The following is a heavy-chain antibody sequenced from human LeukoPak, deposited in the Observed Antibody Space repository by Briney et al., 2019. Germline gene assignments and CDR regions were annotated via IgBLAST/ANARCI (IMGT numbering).Heavy chain of an antibody. D-gene: IGHD6-19*01. J-gene: IGHJ4*02. CDR3: ARDGRGAVASDY. CDR2: ISSSSSYI. V-gene: IGHV3-21*01. CDR1: GFTFINYG. Sequence: KPGGSLRLSCAASGFTFINYGMTWVRQAPGKGLEWVSSISSSSSYIYYADSVKGRLTISRDNGKNSLYLYMNSLRAEDTAVYYCARDGRGAVASDYWGQGTLLTVSS.